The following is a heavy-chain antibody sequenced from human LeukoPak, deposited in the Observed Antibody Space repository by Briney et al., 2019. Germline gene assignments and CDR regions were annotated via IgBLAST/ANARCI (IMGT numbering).Heavy chain of an antibody. CDR2: IYSSGST. Sequence: SETLSLTCTVYGGSISSHYWSWIRQPAGKGLEWIGRIYSSGSTDYKPSLKSRVTMSVDASKNQFSLKLTSVTAADTAVYFCARNLQGGYNYGYLDSWGQGTLVTVSS. CDR3: ARNLQGGYNYGYLDS. D-gene: IGHD5-18*01. J-gene: IGHJ4*02. V-gene: IGHV4-4*07. CDR1: GGSISSHY.